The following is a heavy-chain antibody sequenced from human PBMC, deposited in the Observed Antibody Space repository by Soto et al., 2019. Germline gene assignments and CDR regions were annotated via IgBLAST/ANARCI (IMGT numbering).Heavy chain of an antibody. CDR3: ARRDRGGNGGKSFPF. D-gene: IGHD5-12*01. J-gene: IGHJ4*02. CDR1: AASSGRSSYF. V-gene: IGHV4-39*01. CDR2: LYYSGSA. Sequence: KASETLSLTCTVSAASSGRSSYFWGWIRQPPGKGLEWIGSLYYSGSAYYNPSLYSRVTISADTSKNLLSLKLRSVTAADTAVYYCARRDRGGNGGKSFPFWGQGTLVTVSS.